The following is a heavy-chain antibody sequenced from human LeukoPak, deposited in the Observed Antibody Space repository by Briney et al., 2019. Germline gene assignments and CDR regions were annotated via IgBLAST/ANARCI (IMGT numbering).Heavy chain of an antibody. CDR1: GGSISSGGYC. CDR3: ASGYCSSTSCPRNPAAAILLLRY. V-gene: IGHV3-21*01. CDR2: ISSSSSYI. D-gene: IGHD2-2*01. Sequence: PSETLSLTCTVSGGSISSGGYCWSWVRQAPGKGLEWVSSISSSSSYIYYADSVKGRFTISRDNAKNSLYLQMNSLRAEDTAVYYCASGYCSSTSCPRNPAAAILLLRYWGQGTLVTVSS. J-gene: IGHJ4*02.